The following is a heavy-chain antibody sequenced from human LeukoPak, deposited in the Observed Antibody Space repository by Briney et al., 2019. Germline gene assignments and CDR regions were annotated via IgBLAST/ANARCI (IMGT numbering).Heavy chain of an antibody. CDR2: IYYSGST. J-gene: IGHJ4*02. Sequence: SETLSLTCTVSGGSISSSSYYWGWIRQPPGKGLEWIGSIYYSGSTYYNPSLKSRVTISVDTSKNQFSLKLSSVTAADTAVYYCARHRLYNWNYPTLPGLDYWGQGTLVTVSS. CDR1: GGSISSSSYY. V-gene: IGHV4-39*01. D-gene: IGHD1-7*01. CDR3: ARHRLYNWNYPTLPGLDY.